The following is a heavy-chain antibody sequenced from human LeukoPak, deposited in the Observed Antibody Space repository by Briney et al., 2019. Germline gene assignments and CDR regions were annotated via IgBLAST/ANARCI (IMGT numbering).Heavy chain of an antibody. V-gene: IGHV1-46*01. D-gene: IGHD2-2*01. CDR3: AREYCSSTSCSYYYYYGMDV. J-gene: IGHJ6*02. Sequence: ASVKVSCTASGYTFTSYYMHWVRQAPGQGLEWMGIINPSGGSTSYAQKFQGRVTMTRDTSTSTVYMELSSLRSEDTAVYYCAREYCSSTSCSYYYYYGMDVWGQGTTVTVSS. CDR2: INPSGGST. CDR1: GYTFTSYY.